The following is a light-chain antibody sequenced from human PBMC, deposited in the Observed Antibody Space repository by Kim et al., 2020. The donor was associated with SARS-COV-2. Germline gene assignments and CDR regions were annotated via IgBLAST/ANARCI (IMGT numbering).Light chain of an antibody. Sequence: ESMRDRVNISCRASQDISNYFAWYQQKPGKAPKLLIHSASTLQSEVPSRFSGSGSGTEFTLTISTLQPEDFATYFCQQLVRHPVTFGGGTKVDIK. CDR1: QDISNY. CDR2: SAS. J-gene: IGKJ4*01. V-gene: IGKV1-9*01. CDR3: QQLVRHPVT.